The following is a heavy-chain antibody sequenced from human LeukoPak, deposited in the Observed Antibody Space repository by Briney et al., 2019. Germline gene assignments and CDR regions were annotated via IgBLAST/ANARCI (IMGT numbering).Heavy chain of an antibody. Sequence: SQTLSLTCTVSGGSISSGDYYWSWIRQPPGKGMVWIGYIYYSGSTYYNPSLKSRVTISVDTSKNQFSLKLSSVTAADTAVYYCARDNGMVVDFDYWGQGTLVTVSS. V-gene: IGHV4-30-4*08. J-gene: IGHJ4*02. CDR1: GGSISSGDYY. CDR2: IYYSGST. CDR3: ARDNGMVVDFDY. D-gene: IGHD2-15*01.